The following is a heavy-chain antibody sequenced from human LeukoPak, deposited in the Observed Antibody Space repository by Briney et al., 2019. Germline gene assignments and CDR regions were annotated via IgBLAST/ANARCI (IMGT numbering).Heavy chain of an antibody. CDR1: GCTFTGYY. CDR3: ARAGPLYTGAYLAY. D-gene: IGHD1-26*01. J-gene: IGHJ4*02. CDR2: INPSSGDT. V-gene: IGHV1-2*02. Sequence: ASVKVSCKASGCTFTGYYLHWVRQAPGQGLEWVGWINPSSGDTNYAQKFQGRITLTLDTSLTTAYMELSSLRSDDTAVYYCARAGPLYTGAYLAYWGQGTLVTVSS.